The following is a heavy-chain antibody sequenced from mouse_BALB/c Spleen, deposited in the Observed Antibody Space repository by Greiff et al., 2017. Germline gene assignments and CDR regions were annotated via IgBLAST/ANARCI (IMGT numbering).Heavy chain of an antibody. D-gene: IGHD1-2*01. CDR1: GFSFTDYY. Sequence: EVQGVESGGGLVQPGGSLRLSCATSGFSFTDYYMSWVRQPPGKALEWLGFIRNKANGYTTEYSASVKGRFTISRDNAQSILYLQMNTLRAEDSATYYCARSYYGYEGYYYAMDYWGQGTSVTVSS. CDR3: ARSYYGYEGYYYAMDY. CDR2: IRNKANGYTT. V-gene: IGHV7-3*02. J-gene: IGHJ4*01.